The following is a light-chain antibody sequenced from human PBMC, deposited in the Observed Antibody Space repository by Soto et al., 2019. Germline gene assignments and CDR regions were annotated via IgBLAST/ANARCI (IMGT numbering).Light chain of an antibody. CDR1: SSDVGGYNY. CDR3: SPYTSSSPWV. CDR2: EVC. J-gene: IGLJ3*02. V-gene: IGLV2-14*01. Sequence: QSALTQPASVSGSPGQSITISCTGTSSDVGGYNYVSWYQQHPGKAPKLMIYEVCNRPSGVSNRFSGSKSGNTASLTISGLQAEDASDYYSSPYTSSSPWVFVGGTKLTVL.